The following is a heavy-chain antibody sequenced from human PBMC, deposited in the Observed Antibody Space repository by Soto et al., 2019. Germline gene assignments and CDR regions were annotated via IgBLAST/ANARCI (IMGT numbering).Heavy chain of an antibody. CDR2: AYHNGLT. CDR3: ARDAAVPGESDRFDY. D-gene: IGHD6-19*01. CDR1: GDSGAGNVW. Sequence: PSVMLSITCPVAGDSGAGNVWWSWIRQPPGRELEWIGEAYHNGLTDYNPSLKSRVTMSVDTSKNEFSLKLTSLTAADTAIYYCARDAAVPGESDRFDYWGQGILVNVSS. V-gene: IGHV4-4*02. J-gene: IGHJ4*02.